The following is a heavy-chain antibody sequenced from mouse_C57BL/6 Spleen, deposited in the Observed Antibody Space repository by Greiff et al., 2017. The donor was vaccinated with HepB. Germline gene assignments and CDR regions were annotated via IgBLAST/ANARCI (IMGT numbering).Heavy chain of an antibody. Sequence: EVQLQQSGPVLVKPGASVKMSCKASGYTFTDYYMNWVKQSHGKSLEWIGVINPYNGGTSYNQKFKGKATLTVDKSSSTAYMELKSLTSEDSAVYYCARSPRLLRGYDMDYWGQGTSVTVSS. CDR3: ARSPRLLRGYDMDY. D-gene: IGHD1-1*01. CDR1: GYTFTDYY. J-gene: IGHJ4*01. V-gene: IGHV1-19*01. CDR2: INPYNGGT.